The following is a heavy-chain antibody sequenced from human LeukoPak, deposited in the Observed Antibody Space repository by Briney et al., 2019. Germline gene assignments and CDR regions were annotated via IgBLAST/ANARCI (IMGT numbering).Heavy chain of an antibody. CDR2: IIPILGIA. J-gene: IGHJ6*02. CDR1: VGTFSSYA. CDR3: ARPRDPYYYYYGMDV. Sequence: ASVKVSCKASVGTFSSYAISWVRQAPGQGLEWMGRIIPILGIANYAQKFQGRVTITADKSTSTAYTELSSLRSEDTAVYYCARPRDPYYYYYGMDVWGQGTTVTVSS. V-gene: IGHV1-69*04.